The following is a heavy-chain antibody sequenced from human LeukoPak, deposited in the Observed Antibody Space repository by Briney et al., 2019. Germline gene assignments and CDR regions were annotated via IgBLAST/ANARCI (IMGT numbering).Heavy chain of an antibody. CDR3: ARQRYFDM. V-gene: IGHV1-18*01. CDR2: ISPCNGKT. Sequence: ASVKVSCKASGYTFTTYGITWVRQAPGQGLEWMGWISPCNGKTSYAQNLQGRVTLTTDTSTNTAYMELRSLTSDDTAVYYCARQRYFDMWGQGTLVTVSS. J-gene: IGHJ4*02. CDR1: GYTFTTYG. D-gene: IGHD3-9*01.